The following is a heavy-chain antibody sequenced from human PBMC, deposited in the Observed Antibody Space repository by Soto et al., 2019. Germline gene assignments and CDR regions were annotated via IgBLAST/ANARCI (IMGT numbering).Heavy chain of an antibody. CDR3: ARPGGSGWFYFDS. CDR1: GGSISSGGYY. Sequence: SETLSLTCTVSGGSISSGGYYWSWIRQHPGKGLEWIGYIYYSGSTYYSPSLKSRVTISLDTSKNQFSLKLTSVTAADTAVYYCARPGGSGWFYFDSWGQGSQVTISS. CDR2: IYYSGST. V-gene: IGHV4-31*03. J-gene: IGHJ4*02. D-gene: IGHD6-13*01.